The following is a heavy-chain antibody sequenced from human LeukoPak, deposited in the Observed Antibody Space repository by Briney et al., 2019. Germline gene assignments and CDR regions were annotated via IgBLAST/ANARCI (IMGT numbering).Heavy chain of an antibody. CDR3: ARDGIVGAMIFDY. V-gene: IGHV1-2*02. J-gene: IGHJ4*02. CDR1: GYTFTGYY. D-gene: IGHD1-26*01. Sequence: GASVKVSCKASGYTFTGYYMHWVRQAPGQGLEWMGWINPNSGGTNYAQKFQGRVTTTRDTSISTAYMELSRLRSDDTAVYYCARDGIVGAMIFDYWGQGTLVTVSS. CDR2: INPNSGGT.